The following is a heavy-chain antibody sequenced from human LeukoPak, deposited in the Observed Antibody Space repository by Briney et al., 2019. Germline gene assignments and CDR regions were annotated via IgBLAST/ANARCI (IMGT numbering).Heavy chain of an antibody. CDR1: GFTFSTYG. D-gene: IGHD2-21*02. Sequence: GGSLRLSCAASGFTFSTYGMNWVRRAPGKGLEWVSSITTSSTFMYYADSVKGRFTVSRDNANNSLYLQMNSLRAEDTAVYYCARGKVSAAYWGQGTLVTVSS. V-gene: IGHV3-21*01. CDR3: ARGKVSAAY. CDR2: ITTSSTFM. J-gene: IGHJ4*02.